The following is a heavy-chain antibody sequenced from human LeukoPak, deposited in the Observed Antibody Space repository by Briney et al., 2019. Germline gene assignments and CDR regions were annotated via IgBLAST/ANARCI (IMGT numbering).Heavy chain of an antibody. CDR1: GGSISSSTYN. D-gene: IGHD3-22*01. V-gene: IGHV4-39*01. CDR2: IYNTGST. CDR3: ASQPYYESSGYYFY. J-gene: IGHJ4*02. Sequence: SETLPVTCTVSGGSISSSTYNWGWIRQPPGKGLEWIGSIYNTGSTFYNPSLKSRVTISIDTSKNQFSLKLTSVTAADTAIYYCASQPYYESSGYYFYWGQGTLVTVSS.